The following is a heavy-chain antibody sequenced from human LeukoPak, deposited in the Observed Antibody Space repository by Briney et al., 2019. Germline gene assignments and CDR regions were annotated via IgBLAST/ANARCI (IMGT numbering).Heavy chain of an antibody. D-gene: IGHD6-6*01. CDR2: IYYSGST. V-gene: IGHV4-59*08. CDR3: ARSEYSSSGRLDY. J-gene: IGHJ4*02. Sequence: SETLSLTCTVSGGSISSYYWSWIRQPPGKGLEWIGYIYYSGSTNYNPSLKSRVTISVDTSKNQFSLKLSSVTAADTAVYYCARSEYSSSGRLDYWGQGTLVTVSS. CDR1: GGSISSYY.